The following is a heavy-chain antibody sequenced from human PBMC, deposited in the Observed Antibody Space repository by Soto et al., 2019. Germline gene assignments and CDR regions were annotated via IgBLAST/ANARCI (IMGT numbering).Heavy chain of an antibody. CDR3: ARFRLKPHPTITSDYYYYMDV. Sequence: QVQLQESGPGLVKPSGTLSLTCAVSSGSISSSNWWSWVRQPPGKGLEWIGEIYHSGSTNYNPSLKILVTISVDKSKNQFSLKLSSVTAADTAVYYCARFRLKPHPTITSDYYYYMDVWGKGTTVTVSS. CDR2: IYHSGST. V-gene: IGHV4-4*02. D-gene: IGHD5-12*01. J-gene: IGHJ6*03. CDR1: SGSISSSNW.